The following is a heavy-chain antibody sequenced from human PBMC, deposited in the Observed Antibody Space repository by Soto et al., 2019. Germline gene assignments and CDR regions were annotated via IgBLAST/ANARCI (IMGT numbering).Heavy chain of an antibody. V-gene: IGHV4-39*01. CDR1: GGSISSSSYY. CDR2: IYYSGST. J-gene: IGHJ3*02. Sequence: SETLSLTCTVSGGSISSSSYYWGWIRQPPGKGLEWIGSIYYSGSTYYNPSLKSRVTISVDTPKNQFSLKLSSVTAADTAVYYCARPDYYDSSGQGAFDIWGQGTMVTVSS. D-gene: IGHD3-22*01. CDR3: ARPDYYDSSGQGAFDI.